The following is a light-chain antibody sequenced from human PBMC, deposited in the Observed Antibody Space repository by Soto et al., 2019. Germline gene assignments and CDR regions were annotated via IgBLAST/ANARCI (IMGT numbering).Light chain of an antibody. CDR3: QESLTTPVA. V-gene: IGKV1-39*01. J-gene: IGKJ2*01. Sequence: DIQMTQSPSPLSASVGDRVTITCRASQSIGIYLNWYQQKPGTAPKLLIYAASSLQSGVPSRFSGSGSGTDFTLTITSLHPEDFATYYCQESLTTPVAFGQGTKLEIK. CDR1: QSIGIY. CDR2: AAS.